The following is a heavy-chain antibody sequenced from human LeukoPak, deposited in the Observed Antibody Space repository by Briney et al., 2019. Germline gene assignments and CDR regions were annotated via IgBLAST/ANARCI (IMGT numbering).Heavy chain of an antibody. D-gene: IGHD2-15*01. CDR2: IYTRGRT. J-gene: IGHJ4*02. CDR3: ARTMVVADTPSYYFDY. V-gene: IGHV4-61*02. CDR1: VGSISSGSYY. Sequence: PSETLSLTRTVSVGSISSGSYYWGWIRQPAGKGLGWLGRIYTRGRTNSNTSLKSRVAISVDTFKNQFSLKLSSVTAADTAVYYCARTMVVADTPSYYFDYWGQGTLVTVSS.